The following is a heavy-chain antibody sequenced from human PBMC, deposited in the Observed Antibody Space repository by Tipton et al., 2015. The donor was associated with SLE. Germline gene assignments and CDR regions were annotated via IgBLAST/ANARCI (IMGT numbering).Heavy chain of an antibody. J-gene: IGHJ4*02. Sequence: TLSLTCNVSGYSIRNGYYWGRIRQAPGKGLEWTGTIHHSGITYYNPSLKSRVTISVDTSKNQFSLKLRSVTAADTAVYYCAREYSGYDYQTFDHWGQGTLVTVSS. V-gene: IGHV4-38-2*02. D-gene: IGHD5-12*01. CDR1: GYSIRNGYY. CDR3: AREYSGYDYQTFDH. CDR2: IHHSGIT.